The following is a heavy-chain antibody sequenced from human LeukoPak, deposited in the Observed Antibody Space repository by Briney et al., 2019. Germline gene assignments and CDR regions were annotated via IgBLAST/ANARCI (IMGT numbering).Heavy chain of an antibody. CDR3: ARDHPAAVYYMDV. CDR1: GGSISSYY. Sequence: SETLSLTCTVSGGSISSYYWRWIRQPAGKGLEWIGRIYTSGSTNYNPSLKSRVTMSVDTSKNQFSLKLSSVTAADTAVYYCARDHPAAVYYMDVWGKGTTVTVSS. D-gene: IGHD6-13*01. CDR2: IYTSGST. J-gene: IGHJ6*03. V-gene: IGHV4-4*07.